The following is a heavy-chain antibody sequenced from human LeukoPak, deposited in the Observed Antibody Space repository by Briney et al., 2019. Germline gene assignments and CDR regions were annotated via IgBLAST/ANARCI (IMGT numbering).Heavy chain of an antibody. V-gene: IGHV3-23*01. D-gene: IGHD6-13*01. CDR3: AKDMSYSSSWYYFDY. Sequence: QAGGSLRLSCAASGFTFSSYAMSWVRQAPGEGREWGSAIRGGGGSTYYAGSVKGRFTISRDNSKNTLYLQVNSLRAEETAVYYCAKDMSYSSSWYYFDYWGQGTLVTVSS. J-gene: IGHJ4*02. CDR1: GFTFSSYA. CDR2: IRGGGGST.